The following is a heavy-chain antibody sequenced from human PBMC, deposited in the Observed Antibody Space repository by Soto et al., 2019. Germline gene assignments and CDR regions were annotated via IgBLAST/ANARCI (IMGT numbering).Heavy chain of an antibody. V-gene: IGHV4-39*01. CDR3: ARSRQWLAHFDY. CDR2: IYYSGST. CDR1: GGPISSSSYY. D-gene: IGHD6-19*01. J-gene: IGHJ4*02. Sequence: PSETLSLTCTVSGGPISSSSYYWCWIRQPPGKGLEWIGSIYYSGSTYYNPSLKSRVTISVDTSKNQFSLKLSSVTAADTAVYYCARSRQWLAHFDYWGQGNLVTAFS.